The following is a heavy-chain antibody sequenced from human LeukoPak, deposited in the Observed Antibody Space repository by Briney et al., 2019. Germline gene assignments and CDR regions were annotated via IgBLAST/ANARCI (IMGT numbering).Heavy chain of an antibody. CDR1: GGSISSYY. J-gene: IGHJ4*02. V-gene: IGHV4-59*08. D-gene: IGHD2-8*01. CDR3: ARQFCTNGVCWVDY. Sequence: SETLSLTCSVSGGSISSYYWSWIRQPPGKGLEWIGYIYYSGSTNYDPSLKSRVTISVDTSKNQFSLRLSSVTAADTAVYYCARQFCTNGVCWVDYWGQGTLVTVSS. CDR2: IYYSGST.